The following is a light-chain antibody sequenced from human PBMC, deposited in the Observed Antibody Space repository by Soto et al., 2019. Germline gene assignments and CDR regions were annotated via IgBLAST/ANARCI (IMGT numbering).Light chain of an antibody. CDR2: GAS. CDR3: QQYGSSPPT. CDR1: QSVSTNY. V-gene: IGKV3-20*01. J-gene: IGKJ1*01. Sequence: EIVLTQSPGTLSLSPGERATLSCRASQSVSTNYLAWYQRKPGQAPRLLIYGASSRATDIPNRFSGSGSGTDFTLTITRLKAEECAVYYCQQYGSSPPTFGQGTKVEIK.